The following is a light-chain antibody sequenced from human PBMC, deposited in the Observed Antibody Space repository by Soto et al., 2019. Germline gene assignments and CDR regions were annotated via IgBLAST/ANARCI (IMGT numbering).Light chain of an antibody. Sequence: QSALTQPASVSGSPGQSITISCTGTSGDVGSYNLVSWYQQHPGKAPKLIISEGSKRPSGVSNRFSGSKSGSTASLTISGLQAEDEADYYCCSYAGSSTYVFGTGTKLTVL. J-gene: IGLJ1*01. CDR2: EGS. CDR3: CSYAGSSTYV. V-gene: IGLV2-23*01. CDR1: SGDVGSYNL.